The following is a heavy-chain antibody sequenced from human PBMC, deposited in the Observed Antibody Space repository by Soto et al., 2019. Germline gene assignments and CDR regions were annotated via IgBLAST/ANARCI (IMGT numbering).Heavy chain of an antibody. J-gene: IGHJ6*03. V-gene: IGHV4-59*01. Sequence: SETLSLTCTVSGGSISSYYWSWIRQPPGKGLEWIGYIYYSGSTNHNPSLKSRVTISVDTSKNQFSLKLSSVTAADTAVYYCARSLYDYIWGSYRSLYYYYMDVWGKGTTVTVSS. CDR3: ARSLYDYIWGSYRSLYYYYMDV. CDR1: GGSISSYY. CDR2: IYYSGST. D-gene: IGHD3-16*02.